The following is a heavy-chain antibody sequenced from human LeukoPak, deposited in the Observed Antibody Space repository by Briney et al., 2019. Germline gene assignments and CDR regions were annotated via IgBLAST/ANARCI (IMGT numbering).Heavy chain of an antibody. D-gene: IGHD2-2*01. Sequence: GGSLRLSCAASGFTFRNYWMSWVRQAPGKGPEWVANIKQDGSEEHYVDSVKGRFTISRDNAKNSLSLQMNSLRAEDTAVYYCAKDLKRYCSSTSCYDAFDIWGQGTMVTVSS. J-gene: IGHJ3*02. CDR2: IKQDGSEE. V-gene: IGHV3-7*03. CDR1: GFTFRNYW. CDR3: AKDLKRYCSSTSCYDAFDI.